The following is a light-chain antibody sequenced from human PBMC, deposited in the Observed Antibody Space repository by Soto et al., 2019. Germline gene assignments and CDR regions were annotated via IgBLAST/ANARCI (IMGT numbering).Light chain of an antibody. CDR1: SSNIGAGYD. V-gene: IGLV1-40*01. CDR2: GNT. CDR3: SSYTSSNTLV. Sequence: QAVVTQPPSVSGAPGQRVTISCTGTSSNIGAGYDVHWYQHLPGTAPKLLIYGNTIRPSGVPDRFSGSKSGNTASLTISGLQAEDESDYYCSSYTSSNTLVFGGGTKVTVL. J-gene: IGLJ3*02.